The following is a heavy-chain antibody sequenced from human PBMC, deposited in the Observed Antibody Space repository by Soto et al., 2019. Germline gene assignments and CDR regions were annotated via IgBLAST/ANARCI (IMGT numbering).Heavy chain of an antibody. D-gene: IGHD2-2*01. J-gene: IGHJ5*02. CDR3: ARGTAAETPYNWFDP. Sequence: GESLKISCKGSGYSFTSYWIGWVRQMPGKGLEWMGIIYPGDSDTRYSPSFQGQVTISADKSISTAYLQWSSLKASDTAMYYCARGTAAETPYNWFDPWGQRTLVTVPS. CDR2: IYPGDSDT. CDR1: GYSFTSYW. V-gene: IGHV5-51*01.